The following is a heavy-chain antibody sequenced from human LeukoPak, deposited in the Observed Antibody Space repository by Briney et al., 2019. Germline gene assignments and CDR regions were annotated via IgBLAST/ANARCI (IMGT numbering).Heavy chain of an antibody. Sequence: GGSLRLSCAASGLTFSSYGMHWVRQAPGKGLEWVAVIWYDGSNKYYADSVKGRFTISRDNSKNTLYLQMNSLRAEDTAVYYCAKDGYCSGGSCYLYMDVWGKGTTVTVSS. CDR1: GLTFSSYG. V-gene: IGHV3-33*06. D-gene: IGHD2-15*01. CDR3: AKDGYCSGGSCYLYMDV. J-gene: IGHJ6*03. CDR2: IWYDGSNK.